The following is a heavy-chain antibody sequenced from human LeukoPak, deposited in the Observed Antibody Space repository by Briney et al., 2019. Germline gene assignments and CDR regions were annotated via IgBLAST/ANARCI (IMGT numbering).Heavy chain of an antibody. D-gene: IGHD3-9*01. CDR2: IYYSGST. J-gene: IGHJ4*02. CDR1: GGSISSSSYY. Sequence: SETLSLTCTVSGGSISSSSYYWGWIRQPPGKGLEWIGSIYYSGSTYYNPSLKSRVTISVDTSKNQFSLKLSSVTAADTAVYYCARVYLRSLRYFDRPFDYWGQGTLVTVSS. V-gene: IGHV4-39*07. CDR3: ARVYLRSLRYFDRPFDY.